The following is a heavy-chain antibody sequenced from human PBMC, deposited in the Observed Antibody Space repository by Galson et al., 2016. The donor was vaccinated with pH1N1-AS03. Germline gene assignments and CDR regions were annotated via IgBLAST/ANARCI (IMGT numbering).Heavy chain of an antibody. CDR1: GGSISSGNYF. J-gene: IGHJ5*02. D-gene: IGHD2-2*01. Sequence: TLSLTCTVSGGSISSGNYFWNWIRQHPGKGLEWIGLIYDSGNTFYNPSLKSRVSISVDTSNNQFSLKLNSVTAATTALFSCASVSLAYCRSTSFFRFDPWGQGTLVTVSS. CDR3: ASVSLAYCRSTSFFRFDP. CDR2: IYDSGNT. V-gene: IGHV4-31*03.